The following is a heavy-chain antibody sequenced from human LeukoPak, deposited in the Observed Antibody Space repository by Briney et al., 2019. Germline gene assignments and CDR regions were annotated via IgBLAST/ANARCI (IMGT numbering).Heavy chain of an antibody. Sequence: SETLSLTCTVSGGSIRSSYYYWGWIRQPPGKGLEWIGSIYDSGSTYYNPSLKSRVTISVDTSKNQFSLKLSSVTAADTAVYYCARPTPYCTNGVCPLGYFDYWGQGTLVTVSS. V-gene: IGHV4-39*01. J-gene: IGHJ4*02. CDR2: IYDSGST. CDR1: GGSIRSSYYY. CDR3: ARPTPYCTNGVCPLGYFDY. D-gene: IGHD2-8*01.